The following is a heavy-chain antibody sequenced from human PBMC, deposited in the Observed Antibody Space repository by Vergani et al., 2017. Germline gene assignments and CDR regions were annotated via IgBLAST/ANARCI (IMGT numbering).Heavy chain of an antibody. Sequence: QVQLQESGPGLVKPSQTLSLTCTVSGGSISSGSYYWSWIRQPAGKGLEWIGRIYTSGSTNYNPSLKSRVTITVDTSKNQFSLKLSSVTAADTAVYYCARVTGLLYRNYYYYGMDVWGQGTTVTVSS. V-gene: IGHV4-61*02. CDR3: ARVTGLLYRNYYYYGMDV. CDR1: GGSISSGSYY. D-gene: IGHD3-3*01. CDR2: IYTSGST. J-gene: IGHJ6*02.